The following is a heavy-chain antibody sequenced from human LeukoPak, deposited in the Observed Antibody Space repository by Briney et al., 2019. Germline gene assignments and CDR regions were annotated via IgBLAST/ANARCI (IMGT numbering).Heavy chain of an antibody. J-gene: IGHJ2*01. D-gene: IGHD3-22*01. V-gene: IGHV4-59*08. Sequence: SETLSLTCSVSGGSISGSYWSWIRQSPGRGLEWIGYIYYNGDTNYNASLRSRVTISVDMSKNHFSLNLSSVTAGDTAMYYCARHSGNYSRYFDLCGPGTLVTVSS. CDR1: GGSISGSY. CDR3: ARHSGNYSRYFDL. CDR2: IYYNGDT.